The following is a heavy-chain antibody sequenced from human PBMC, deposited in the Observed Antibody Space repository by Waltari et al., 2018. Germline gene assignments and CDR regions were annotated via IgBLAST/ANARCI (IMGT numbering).Heavy chain of an antibody. J-gene: IGHJ5*02. V-gene: IGHV4-39*01. CDR2: IYYTGST. Sequence: QLQLQESGPALVKPSETLSLTCTVSGDSISSSGYFWGWIRQSPGKGLEWIGSIYYTGSTYYNPSLMSRVTISADTSKNQFSLNLSSLTAADTAVFYCARFSKSANWFDPWGQGTLVTVAS. CDR1: GDSISSSGYF. CDR3: ARFSKSANWFDP. D-gene: IGHD3-3*02.